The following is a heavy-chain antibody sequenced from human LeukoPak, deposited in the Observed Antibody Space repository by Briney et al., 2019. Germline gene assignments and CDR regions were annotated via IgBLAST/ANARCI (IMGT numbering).Heavy chain of an antibody. CDR3: ARGPAYCGGDCYWWAE. CDR1: GGTFSSYA. D-gene: IGHD2-21*02. Sequence: ASVKVSCKASGGTFSSYAISWVRQAPGQGLEWMGRIIPILGIANYAQKFQGRVTITADKSTSTAYMELSSLRSEDTAVYYCARGPAYCGGDCYWWAEWGQGTLVTVSS. V-gene: IGHV1-69*04. J-gene: IGHJ4*02. CDR2: IIPILGIA.